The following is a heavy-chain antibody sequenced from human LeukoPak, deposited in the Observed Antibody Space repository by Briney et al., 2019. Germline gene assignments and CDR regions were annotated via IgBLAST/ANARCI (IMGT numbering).Heavy chain of an antibody. CDR2: IKDDGSLK. J-gene: IGHJ4*02. Sequence: GGSLRLSCVGSGLIFSGFEMNWVRHAPGKGLEWVSYIKDDGSLKTYADSVKGRFTISRDNSKNSLYLQMSSLRAEDTATYYCARRFRDWGRGILVTVSA. D-gene: IGHD5-24*01. V-gene: IGHV3-48*03. CDR1: GLIFSGFE. CDR3: ARRFRD.